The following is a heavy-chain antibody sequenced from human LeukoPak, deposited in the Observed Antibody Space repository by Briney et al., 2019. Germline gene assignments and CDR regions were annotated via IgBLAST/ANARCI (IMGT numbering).Heavy chain of an antibody. CDR1: GFTFSSYA. D-gene: IGHD3-9*01. CDR2: ISYDGSNK. J-gene: IGHJ4*02. CDR3: ARDGCDILTGYYICYFDY. V-gene: IGHV3-30*04. Sequence: QPGGSLRLSCAASGFTFSSYAMHWVRQAPGKGLEWVAVISYDGSNKYYADSVKGRVTISRDNSKNTLYLQMNSLRAEDTAAYYCARDGCDILTGYYICYFDYWGQGTLVTVSS.